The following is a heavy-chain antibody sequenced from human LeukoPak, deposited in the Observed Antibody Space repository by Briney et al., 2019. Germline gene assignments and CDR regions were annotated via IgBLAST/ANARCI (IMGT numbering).Heavy chain of an antibody. D-gene: IGHD6-13*01. J-gene: IGHJ6*03. CDR3: ARRTGQQLVPYYYYMDV. CDR2: INHSGSA. CDR1: GGSLSNYY. V-gene: IGHV4-34*01. Sequence: SETLSLTCSIYGGSLSNYYCRWIRQPPGKGLEWIGEINHSGSANYNPSLKSRVTIAVATSKSQFSLKLSSVNAADTAVYYCARRTGQQLVPYYYYMDVWGKGTTVTVSS.